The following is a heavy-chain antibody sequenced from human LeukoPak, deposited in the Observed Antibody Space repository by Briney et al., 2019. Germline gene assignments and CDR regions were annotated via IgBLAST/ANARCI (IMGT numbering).Heavy chain of an antibody. D-gene: IGHD3-22*01. CDR1: GGSISSYY. V-gene: IGHV4-4*09. CDR3: ARRIPTSGYYEALGCFDP. J-gene: IGHJ5*02. CDR2: IYTSGST. Sequence: SETLSLTCTVSGGSISSYYWSWIRQPPGKGLEWIGYIYTSGSTNYNPSLKSRVTISVDTSKNQFSLKLSSVTAADTAVHYCARRIPTSGYYEALGCFDPWGQGTLVTVSS.